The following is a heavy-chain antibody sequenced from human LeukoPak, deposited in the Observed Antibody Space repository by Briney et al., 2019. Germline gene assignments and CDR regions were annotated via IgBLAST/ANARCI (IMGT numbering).Heavy chain of an antibody. CDR1: GGSFSGYY. Sequence: SGTLSLTCAVYGGSFSGYYWSWIRQPPGKGLEWIGEINHSGSTNYNPSLKSRVTISVDTSKNQFSLKLSSVTAADTAVYYCARDSVAAAGYNWFDPWGQGTLVTVSS. D-gene: IGHD6-13*01. V-gene: IGHV4-34*01. CDR2: INHSGST. J-gene: IGHJ5*02. CDR3: ARDSVAAAGYNWFDP.